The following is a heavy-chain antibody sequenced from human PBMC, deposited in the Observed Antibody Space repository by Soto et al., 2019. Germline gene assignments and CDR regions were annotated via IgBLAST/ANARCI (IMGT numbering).Heavy chain of an antibody. CDR1: GYTFTGYY. CDR3: ARGSIAAAGTYYYYGMDV. V-gene: IGHV1-69*05. CDR2: IIPNNGTA. D-gene: IGHD6-13*01. Sequence: SVKVSCTASGYTFTGYYMYWVRQAPGQGLEWMGGIIPNNGTANYAQKFQGRVTITTDESTSTAYMELSSLRSEDTAVYYCARGSIAAAGTYYYYGMDVWGQGTTVTVSS. J-gene: IGHJ6*02.